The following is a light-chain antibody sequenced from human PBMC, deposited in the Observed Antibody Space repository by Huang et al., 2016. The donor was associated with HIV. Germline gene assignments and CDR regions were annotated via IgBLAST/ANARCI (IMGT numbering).Light chain of an antibody. Sequence: DVQMTQSPSTLPAYVGDRITITCRASQSINNYLAWYQQKAGKAPDLLIYKASTLDSGVPSRFSGSGSGTTFTLTISNLQPDDFATYYCQQYDSYWTFGQGTKVE. CDR2: KAS. J-gene: IGKJ1*01. V-gene: IGKV1-5*03. CDR3: QQYDSYWT. CDR1: QSINNY.